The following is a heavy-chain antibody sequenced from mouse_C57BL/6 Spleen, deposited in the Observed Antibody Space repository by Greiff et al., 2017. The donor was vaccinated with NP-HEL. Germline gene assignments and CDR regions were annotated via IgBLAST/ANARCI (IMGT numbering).Heavy chain of an antibody. CDR1: GYTFTSYW. CDR3: ARWKDYYGSSYYAMGY. CDR2: IHPNSGST. J-gene: IGHJ4*01. D-gene: IGHD1-1*01. V-gene: IGHV1-64*01. Sequence: VQLQQPGAELVKPGASVKLSCKASGYTFTSYWMHWVKQRPGQGLEWIGMIHPNSGSTNYNEKFKSKATLTVDKSSSTAYMQLSSLTSEDSAVYYCARWKDYYGSSYYAMGYWGQGTSVTVSS.